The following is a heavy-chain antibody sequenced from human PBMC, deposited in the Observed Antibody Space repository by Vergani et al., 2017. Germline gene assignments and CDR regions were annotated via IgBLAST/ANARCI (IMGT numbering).Heavy chain of an antibody. CDR2: INHSGST. Sequence: QVQLQESGPGLVKPSQTLSLTCTVSGGSISSGSYYWSWIRQPPGKGLEWIGEINHSGSTNYNPSLKSRVTISVDTSKNQFSLKLSSVTAADTAVYYCAADSSSRYYWGQGTLVTVSS. V-gene: IGHV4-39*07. CDR1: GGSISSGSYY. CDR3: AADSSSRYY. D-gene: IGHD6-6*01. J-gene: IGHJ4*02.